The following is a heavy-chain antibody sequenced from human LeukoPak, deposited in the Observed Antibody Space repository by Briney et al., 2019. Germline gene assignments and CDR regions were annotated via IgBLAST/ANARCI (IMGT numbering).Heavy chain of an antibody. V-gene: IGHV3-21*01. CDR1: GFTFSSYS. CDR3: ASVNYYDSSGYDDAFDI. Sequence: GGSLRLSCAASGFTFSSYSMNWVRQAPGKGLKWVSSISSSSSYIYYADSVRGRFTISRDNAKNSLYLQMNSLRAEDTAVYYCASVNYYDSSGYDDAFDIWGQGTMVTVSS. D-gene: IGHD3-22*01. CDR2: ISSSSSYI. J-gene: IGHJ3*02.